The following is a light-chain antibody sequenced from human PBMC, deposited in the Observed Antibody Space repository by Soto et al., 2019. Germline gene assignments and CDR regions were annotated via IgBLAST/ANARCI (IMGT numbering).Light chain of an antibody. CDR1: STDVGGYNY. J-gene: IGLJ2*01. Sequence: QSALTQPASVSGSPGQSITISCTGTSTDVGGYNYVSWYQHHPGKAPKLIIYKVSNRPSGVSNRFSGSKSGNTASLTISGLHAEDEADYYCSSYSSLSTLVFGGGTKLTVL. CDR3: SSYSSLSTLV. CDR2: KVS. V-gene: IGLV2-14*01.